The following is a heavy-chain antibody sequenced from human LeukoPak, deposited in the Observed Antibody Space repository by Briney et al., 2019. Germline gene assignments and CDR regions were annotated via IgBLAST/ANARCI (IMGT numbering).Heavy chain of an antibody. D-gene: IGHD3-10*01. CDR2: VNTDGSST. V-gene: IGHV3-74*03. CDR1: GFIFSREW. CDR3: ARDPRVTDYGSGSYYNVDFDY. Sequence: GGSLRLSCAASGFIFSREWMHWVRQAPGRGLVWVSRVNTDGSSTVYADSVKGRFTISRDNAKNTLYLQMNSLRAEDTAVYYCARDPRVTDYGSGSYYNVDFDYWGQGTLVTVSS. J-gene: IGHJ4*02.